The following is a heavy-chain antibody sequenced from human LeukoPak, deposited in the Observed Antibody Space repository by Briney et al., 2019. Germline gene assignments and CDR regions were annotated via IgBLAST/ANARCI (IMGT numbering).Heavy chain of an antibody. CDR1: GFTVSDNY. CDR2: IYSAGAT. CDR3: ARIEWERLGRAFDI. V-gene: IGHV3-53*01. Sequence: GGSLRLSCAASGFTVSDNYMTWVRQAPGKGLEWVSSIYSAGATHYAESVKGRFAISRDNSKNTLYLQMNSLRAEDMAVYYCARIEWERLGRAFDIWGQGTMVTVSS. J-gene: IGHJ3*02. D-gene: IGHD1-26*01.